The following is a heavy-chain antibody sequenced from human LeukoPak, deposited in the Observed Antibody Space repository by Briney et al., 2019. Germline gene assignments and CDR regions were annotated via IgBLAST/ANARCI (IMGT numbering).Heavy chain of an antibody. CDR1: GYTFTSYG. J-gene: IGHJ4*02. D-gene: IGHD6-13*01. Sequence: APVKVSCKASGYTFTSYGISWVRQAPGQGLEWMGWISAYNGNTNYAQKLQGRVTMTTDTSTSTAYMELRSLRSDDTAVYYCARAYGRVIAAAGTFDYWGQGTLVTVSS. CDR3: ARAYGRVIAAAGTFDY. CDR2: ISAYNGNT. V-gene: IGHV1-18*01.